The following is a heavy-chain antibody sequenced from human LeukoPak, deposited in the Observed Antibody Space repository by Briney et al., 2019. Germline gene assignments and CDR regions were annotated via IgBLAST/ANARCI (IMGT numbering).Heavy chain of an antibody. CDR1: GFTFDDYA. V-gene: IGHV3-9*03. J-gene: IGHJ4*02. Sequence: GRSLRLSCAVSGFTFDDYAMHWVRQAPGKGLEWVSGINWNGGKIGYADSVKGRFTISRDSAKSSLYLQMNTLRAEDMAFYYCAKALSSSFTGSSWEYWGQGTLVAVSS. CDR2: INWNGGKI. CDR3: AKALSSSFTGSSWEY. D-gene: IGHD6-6*01.